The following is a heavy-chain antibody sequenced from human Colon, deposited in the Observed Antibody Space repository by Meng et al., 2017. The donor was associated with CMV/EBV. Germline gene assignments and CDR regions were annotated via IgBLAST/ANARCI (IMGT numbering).Heavy chain of an antibody. Sequence: GGSLRLSCAGSGFTFSDYAIDWVRQAPGKGLEWVASISNSGRYIYYIDSVKGRFTISRDSAKKSVYLQMNDLRPEDTGVYYCARGLRFLEWLTFDPWGQGTLVTVSS. CDR1: GFTFSDYA. J-gene: IGHJ5*02. D-gene: IGHD3-3*01. CDR3: ARGLRFLEWLTFDP. CDR2: ISNSGRYI. V-gene: IGHV3-21*01.